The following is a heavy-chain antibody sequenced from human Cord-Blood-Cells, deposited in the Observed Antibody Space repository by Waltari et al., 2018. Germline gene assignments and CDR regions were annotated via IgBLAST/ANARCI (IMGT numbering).Heavy chain of an antibody. CDR2: VSSSSSYI. CDR3: ARVGGYSGYGY. D-gene: IGHD5-12*01. J-gene: IGHJ4*02. V-gene: IGHV3-21*01. CDR1: GFTFSSYS. Sequence: EVQLVESGGGLVKPGGSLRLSCAASGFTFSSYSMNWVRQAPGKGLEGVSSVSSSSSYIYYADSVKGRFTISRDNAKNSLYLQMNSLRAEDTAVYYCARVGGYSGYGYWGQGTLVTVSS.